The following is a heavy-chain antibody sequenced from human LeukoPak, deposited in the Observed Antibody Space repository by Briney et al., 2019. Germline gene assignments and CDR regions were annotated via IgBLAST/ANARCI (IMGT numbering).Heavy chain of an antibody. V-gene: IGHV3-43*01. CDR3: ARDKTGTGIDY. CDR1: GFTFDDYT. D-gene: IGHD1-7*01. CDR2: ISWDGVTT. Sequence: GGSLRLSCAASGFTFDDYTMHWVRQAPGKGLEWVSLISWDGVTTYYAHSVKGRFTISRDSSENSLFLQMNSLRTEDTALYYCARDKTGTGIDYWGQGTLVTVSS. J-gene: IGHJ4*02.